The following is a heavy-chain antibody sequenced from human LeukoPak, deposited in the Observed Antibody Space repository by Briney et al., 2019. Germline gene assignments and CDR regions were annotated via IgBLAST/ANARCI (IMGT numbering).Heavy chain of an antibody. CDR1: GFTFNNYW. D-gene: IGHD3-10*01. Sequence: GGSLRLSCAASGFTFNNYWMSWVRQAPGKGLEWVANIKEDGNEKYYVDSVKGRFTISRDNAKNSLYLQMNSLRAEDTAVYYCARDRMVRAVTSPYMDVWGKWTTVTVSS. CDR3: ARDRMVRAVTSPYMDV. J-gene: IGHJ6*03. V-gene: IGHV3-7*01. CDR2: IKEDGNEK.